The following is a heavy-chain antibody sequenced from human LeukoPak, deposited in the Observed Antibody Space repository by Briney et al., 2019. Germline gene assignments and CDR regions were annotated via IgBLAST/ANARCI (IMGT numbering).Heavy chain of an antibody. CDR2: IYTSGST. CDR3: ARVLSGYYDPYYYYYMDV. Sequence: SETLSLTCTVSGGSISSYYWSWIRQPPGKGLEWIGRIYTSGSTNYNPSLKSRVTISVDTSKNQFSLKLSSVTAADTAVYYCARVLSGYYDPYYYYYMDVWGKGTTVTISS. J-gene: IGHJ6*03. V-gene: IGHV4-4*07. D-gene: IGHD3-22*01. CDR1: GGSISSYY.